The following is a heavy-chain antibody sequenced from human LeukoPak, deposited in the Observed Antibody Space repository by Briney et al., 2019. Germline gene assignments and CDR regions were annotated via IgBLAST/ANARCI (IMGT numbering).Heavy chain of an antibody. CDR1: GGSISSGGHF. CDR2: IYYSGST. CDR3: ARHDSSGQFDY. V-gene: IGHV4-31*03. J-gene: IGHJ4*02. Sequence: TLSLTCTVSGGSISSGGHFWSWIRQHPGKGLEWIGYIYYSGSTYYNPSLKSRVTISVDTSKNQFSLKLSSVTAADTAVYYCARHDSSGQFDYWGQGTLVTVSS. D-gene: IGHD3-22*01.